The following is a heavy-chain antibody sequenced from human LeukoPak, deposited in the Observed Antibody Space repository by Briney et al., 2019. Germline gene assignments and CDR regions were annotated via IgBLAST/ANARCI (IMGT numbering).Heavy chain of an antibody. J-gene: IGHJ4*02. Sequence: PSETLSLTCTVSGDSISSGDYYWSWIRQPAGKGLEWIGRISSSGSTNYNPSLKSQVTISVDTSKNQFSLKLSSVTAADTAVYYCARRLSSGWHKREKPFDYWGQGTLVTVSS. D-gene: IGHD6-19*01. CDR1: GDSISSGDYY. V-gene: IGHV4-61*02. CDR2: ISSSGST. CDR3: ARRLSSGWHKREKPFDY.